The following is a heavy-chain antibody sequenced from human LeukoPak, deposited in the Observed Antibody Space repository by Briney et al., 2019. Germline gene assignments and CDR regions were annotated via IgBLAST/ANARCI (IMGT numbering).Heavy chain of an antibody. CDR2: IRYDGSNK. CDR3: AKPRFLEWLLSYYFDC. Sequence: GGSLRLSCAASGFTFSSYGMHWVRQAPGKGLEWVAFIRYDGSNKYYADSVKGRFTIYRDNSKNTLYLQMNSLRAEDTAVYYCAKPRFLEWLLSYYFDCWGQGTLVTVSS. CDR1: GFTFSSYG. V-gene: IGHV3-30*02. J-gene: IGHJ4*02. D-gene: IGHD3-3*01.